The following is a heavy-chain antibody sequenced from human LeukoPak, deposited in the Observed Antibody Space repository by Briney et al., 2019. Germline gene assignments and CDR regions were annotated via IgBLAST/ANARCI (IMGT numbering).Heavy chain of an antibody. CDR2: ISSSSSYI. J-gene: IGHJ4*02. D-gene: IGHD1-7*01. CDR3: ARKAQYNGHYPLDY. Sequence: GGSLRLSCAASGFTFSSYSMNWVRQAPGKGLEWVSSISSSSSYIYYADSVKGRFTISGDNAKNSLYLQMNSLRAEDTALYFCARKAQYNGHYPLDYWGQGTLVTVSS. CDR1: GFTFSSYS. V-gene: IGHV3-21*04.